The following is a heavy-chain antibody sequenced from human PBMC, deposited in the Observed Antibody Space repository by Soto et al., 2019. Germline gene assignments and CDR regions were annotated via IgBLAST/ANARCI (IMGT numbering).Heavy chain of an antibody. Sequence: ASVKVSCKASGYTFTSYGISWVRQAPGQGLEWMGWISAYNGNTNYAQKLQGRVTMTTDTSTSTAYMELRSLRSDDTAVYYCARGHYDILTGFPLPNDYWGQGNLVTVSS. CDR1: GYTFTSYG. CDR2: ISAYNGNT. J-gene: IGHJ4*02. CDR3: ARGHYDILTGFPLPNDY. D-gene: IGHD3-9*01. V-gene: IGHV1-18*01.